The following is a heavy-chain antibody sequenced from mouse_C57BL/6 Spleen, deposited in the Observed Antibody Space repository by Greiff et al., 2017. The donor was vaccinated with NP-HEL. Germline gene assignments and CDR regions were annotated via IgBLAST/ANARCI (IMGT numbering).Heavy chain of an antibody. D-gene: IGHD1-1*01. CDR3: ARGSDLAYYGSSPRYFDV. V-gene: IGHV5-4*01. Sequence: EVQRVESGGDLVKPGGSLKLSCAASGFTFSSYGMSWVRQTPDKRLEWVATISDGGSYTYYPDNVKGRFTISRDNAKNNLYLQMSHLKSEDTDMYYCARGSDLAYYGSSPRYFDVWGTGTTVTVSS. J-gene: IGHJ1*03. CDR2: ISDGGSYT. CDR1: GFTFSSYG.